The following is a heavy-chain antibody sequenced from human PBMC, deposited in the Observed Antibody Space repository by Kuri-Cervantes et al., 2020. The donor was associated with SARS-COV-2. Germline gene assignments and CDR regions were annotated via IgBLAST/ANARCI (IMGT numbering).Heavy chain of an antibody. CDR2: IYYSGST. CDR1: GGSISSYY. J-gene: IGHJ1*01. V-gene: IGHV4-59*12. D-gene: IGHD2-2*01. Sequence: GSLRLSCTVSGGSISSYYWSWIRQPPGKGLEWIGYIYYSGSTNYNPSLKSRVTISVDTSKNQFSLKLSSVTAADTAVYYCARGKVVVVPAAPGKGYFQHWGQGTLVTVSS. CDR3: ARGKVVVVPAAPGKGYFQH.